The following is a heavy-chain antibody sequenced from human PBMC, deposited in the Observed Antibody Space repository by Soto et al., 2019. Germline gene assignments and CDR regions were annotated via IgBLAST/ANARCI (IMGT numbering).Heavy chain of an antibody. CDR2: VSYNGSAK. V-gene: IGHV3-30*18. J-gene: IGHJ4*02. Sequence: PGGSLRLSCAASGFTFSYYAMHWVRQAPGKGLEWVAVVSYNGSAKYHADSVKGRFTISRDNSKNTLYLQMNSLSAEDTAVYYCAKSPVDGLDYWGQGTLVTVSS. CDR1: GFTFSYYA. CDR3: AKSPVDGLDY.